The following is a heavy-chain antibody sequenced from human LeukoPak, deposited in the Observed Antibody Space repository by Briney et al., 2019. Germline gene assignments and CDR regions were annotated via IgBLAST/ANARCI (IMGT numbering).Heavy chain of an antibody. CDR1: GGSISSSSYY. CDR3: ARRGSGGTYFDY. J-gene: IGHJ4*02. D-gene: IGHD4-23*01. CDR2: IYYSAST. V-gene: IGHV4-39*01. Sequence: SETLSLTCTVSGGSISSSSYYWGSVRQPPGKGLEWIGSIYYSASTYYNPSFKSRVTISVDTSKNQFSLKLSSVTAADTAVYYCARRGSGGTYFDYWGQGTLVTVSS.